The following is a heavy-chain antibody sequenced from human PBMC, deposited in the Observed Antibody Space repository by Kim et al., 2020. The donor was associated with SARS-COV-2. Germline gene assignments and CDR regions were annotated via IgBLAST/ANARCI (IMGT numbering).Heavy chain of an antibody. D-gene: IGHD5-12*01. CDR1: GFTVSSNY. Sequence: GGSLRLSCAASGFTVSSNYMSWVRQAPGKGLEWVSVIYSGGSTYYADSVKGRFTISIDKSKNTLYLQMNRLRAEDTAVYYCARGGWLQLLRSYYYYMDVWRKGTTVT. J-gene: IGHJ6*03. CDR3: ARGGWLQLLRSYYYYMDV. V-gene: IGHV3-66*01. CDR2: IYSGGST.